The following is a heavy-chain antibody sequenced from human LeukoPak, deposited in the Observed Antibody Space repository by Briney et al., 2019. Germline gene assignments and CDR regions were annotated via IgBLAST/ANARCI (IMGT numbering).Heavy chain of an antibody. Sequence: SETLSLTRTVSGGSISSSSYYWGWIRQPPGKGLEWIGSIYYSGSTYYNPSLKSRVTISVDTSKNQFSLKLSSVTAADTAVYYCARDGGIGAQGWGQGTPVTVSS. CDR1: GGSISSSSYY. CDR2: IYYSGST. D-gene: IGHD3-16*02. CDR3: ARDGGIGAQG. J-gene: IGHJ4*02. V-gene: IGHV4-39*07.